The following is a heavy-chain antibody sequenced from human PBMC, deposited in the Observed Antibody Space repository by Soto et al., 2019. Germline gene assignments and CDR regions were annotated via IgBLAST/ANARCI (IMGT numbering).Heavy chain of an antibody. D-gene: IGHD3-22*01. J-gene: IGHJ4*02. CDR3: ARDVEGYYDSSGYFDY. CDR1: GGTFSSYA. CDR2: IIPIFGTA. V-gene: IGHV1-69*12. Sequence: QVQLVQSGAEVKKPGSSVKVSCKASGGTFSSYAISWVRQAPGQGLEWMGWIIPIFGTANYAQKFQGRVTITADESTSTAYMELSSLRSEDTAVYYCARDVEGYYDSSGYFDYWGQGTLVTVSS.